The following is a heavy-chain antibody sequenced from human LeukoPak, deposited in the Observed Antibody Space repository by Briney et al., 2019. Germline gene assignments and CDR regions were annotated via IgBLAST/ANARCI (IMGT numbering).Heavy chain of an antibody. V-gene: IGHV3-30*03. D-gene: IGHD3-10*01. CDR3: ASYGSVSYFAY. CDR2: ISNDGSNK. CDR1: GFTFSNYG. Sequence: PGGSLRLSCAASGFTFSNYGMHWVRQPPGKGLEWVALISNDGSNKYYADSVKGRFTISRDNSKNTLYLQMISLRAEDTAVYYCASYGSVSYFAYWGQGTLVTVSS. J-gene: IGHJ4*02.